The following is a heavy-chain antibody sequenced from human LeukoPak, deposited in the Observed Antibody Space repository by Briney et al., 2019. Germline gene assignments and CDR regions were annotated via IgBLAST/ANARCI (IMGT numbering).Heavy chain of an antibody. CDR2: ISAYNGKT. J-gene: IGHJ3*02. Sequence: GASVKVACKASSYTFGNYGISWVRQAPGQGLEWVGWISAYNGKTEYAQRLQGRVTMTKDTSTNTAYMELRSLRSDDTAVYYCVGDGDDDNGGHWVSDAAFDIWGQGTLVTVSS. D-gene: IGHD3-22*01. V-gene: IGHV1-18*01. CDR1: SYTFGNYG. CDR3: VGDGDDDNGGHWVSDAAFDI.